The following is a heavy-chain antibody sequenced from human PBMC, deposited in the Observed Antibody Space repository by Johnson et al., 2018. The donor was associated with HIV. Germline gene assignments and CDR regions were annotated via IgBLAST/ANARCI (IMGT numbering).Heavy chain of an antibody. J-gene: IGHJ3*02. CDR2: ISYDGSNK. CDR3: AKGPILDDGFDI. D-gene: IGHD3-3*01. V-gene: IGHV3-30-3*01. Sequence: QVQLVESGGSVVQPGRSLRLSCAASGFTFSSYALHWVRQAPGKGLEWVAVISYDGSNKYYTDSVRGRFTISRDNSKNTLYLQMNSLRAEDTAVYYCAKGPILDDGFDIWGQGTMVTVSS. CDR1: GFTFSSYA.